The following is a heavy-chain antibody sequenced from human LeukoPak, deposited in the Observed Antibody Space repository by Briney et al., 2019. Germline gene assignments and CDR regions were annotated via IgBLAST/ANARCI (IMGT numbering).Heavy chain of an antibody. CDR1: GFTFSSYA. V-gene: IGHV3-30*09. D-gene: IGHD2-15*01. J-gene: IGHJ4*02. CDR3: ARDGDLGVVVVATTDVAYYFDQ. Sequence: PGRSLRLSCAASGFTFSSYAMHWVRQAPGKGLEWVAVISYDGSNKYYADSVKGRFAISRDSSQNTLYLQMSSLRAEDTAVYYCARDGDLGVVVVATTDVAYYFDQWGQGTLVTVSS. CDR2: ISYDGSNK.